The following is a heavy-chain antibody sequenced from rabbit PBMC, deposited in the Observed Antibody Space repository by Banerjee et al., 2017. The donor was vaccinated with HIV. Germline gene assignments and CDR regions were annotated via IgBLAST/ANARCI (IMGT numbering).Heavy chain of an antibody. D-gene: IGHD6-1*01. CDR1: GFSFSNKYV. CDR3: ARSGYAGYDYVLYYFNL. CDR2: INSSSGNT. V-gene: IGHV1S45*01. J-gene: IGHJ4*01. Sequence: QEQLEESGGDLVKPEGSLTLTCTASGFSFSNKYVMCWVRQAPGKGLEWIACINSSSGNTVYATWAKGRFTISKTSSTTVTLQMTSLTAADTATYFCARSGYAGYDYVLYYFNLWGQGTLVTVS.